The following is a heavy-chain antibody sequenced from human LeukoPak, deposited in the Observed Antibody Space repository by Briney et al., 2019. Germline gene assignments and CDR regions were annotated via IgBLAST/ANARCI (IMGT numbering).Heavy chain of an antibody. D-gene: IGHD5-12*01. Sequence: GASLRLSCAASGFTFSNYAMNWVRQAPGKGPEWVSGVGGGGSSTYYADSVKGRFTISRDNSKNTVYLQMSGLRADDTAVYYCAKDKTGHSGYKNCFDTWGQGTLVTVSS. CDR1: GFTFSNYA. CDR3: AKDKTGHSGYKNCFDT. J-gene: IGHJ5*02. V-gene: IGHV3-23*01. CDR2: VGGGGSST.